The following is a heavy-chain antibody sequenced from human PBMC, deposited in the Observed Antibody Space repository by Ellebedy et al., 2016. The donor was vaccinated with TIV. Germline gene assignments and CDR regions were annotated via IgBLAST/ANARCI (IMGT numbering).Heavy chain of an antibody. CDR3: ARDPLQSGGYYYNWYFDL. D-gene: IGHD3-22*01. CDR2: VYSGGNT. J-gene: IGHJ2*01. CDR1: GFTVSNNY. Sequence: GGSLRLSCAASGFTVSNNYMNWVRQAPGKGLEWVSVVYSGGNTDYADSVKGRFTISRDDSKNTLCLQMNSLRAEDTAVYYCARDPLQSGGYYYNWYFDLWGRGTLVTVSS. V-gene: IGHV3-53*01.